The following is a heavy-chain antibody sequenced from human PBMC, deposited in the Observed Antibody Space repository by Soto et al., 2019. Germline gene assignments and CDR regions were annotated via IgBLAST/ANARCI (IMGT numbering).Heavy chain of an antibody. J-gene: IGHJ4*02. Sequence: QVQLVQAGAEVKKPGASVKVSCKTSGYTFSSYGISWVRQAPGQGLEWMGWISTYKGDTHYVQNLQGRVTLTTDTSTSTAYTELRSLRSDDTAVYYCARAYGDYYFDYWGQGTLVTVS. CDR3: ARAYGDYYFDY. CDR1: GYTFSSYG. CDR2: ISTYKGDT. V-gene: IGHV1-18*01. D-gene: IGHD4-17*01.